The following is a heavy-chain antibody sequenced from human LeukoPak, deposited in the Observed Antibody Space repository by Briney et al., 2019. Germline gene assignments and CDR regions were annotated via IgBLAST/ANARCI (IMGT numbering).Heavy chain of an antibody. CDR2: ISYDGSNK. V-gene: IGHV3-30*03. CDR1: GFTFSSYG. CDR3: TTDYYDSSGYYPSPYYYYGMDV. J-gene: IGHJ6*02. Sequence: GGSLRLSCAASGFTFSSYGMRWVRQAPGKGLEWVAVISYDGSNKYYADSVKGRFTISRDNSKNTLYLQMNSLKTEDTAVYYCTTDYYDSSGYYPSPYYYYGMDVWGQGTTVTVSS. D-gene: IGHD3-22*01.